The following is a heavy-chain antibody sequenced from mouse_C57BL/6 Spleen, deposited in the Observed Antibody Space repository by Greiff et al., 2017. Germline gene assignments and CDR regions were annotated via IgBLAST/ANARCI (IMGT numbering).Heavy chain of an antibody. CDR3: ASGITTLYYYAMDY. Sequence: QVQLKESGPELVKPGASVKISCKASGYAFSSSWMNWVKQRPGKGLEWIGRIYPGDGDTNYNGKFKGKATLTADKSSSTAYMQLSSLTSEDSAVYFCASGITTLYYYAMDYWGQGTSVTVSS. D-gene: IGHD2-4*01. V-gene: IGHV1-82*01. CDR2: IYPGDGDT. CDR1: GYAFSSSW. J-gene: IGHJ4*01.